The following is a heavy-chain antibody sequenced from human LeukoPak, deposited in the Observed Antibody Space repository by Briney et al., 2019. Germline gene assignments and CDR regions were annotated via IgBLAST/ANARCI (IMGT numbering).Heavy chain of an antibody. CDR3: VSWDSSGYLLDY. Sequence: QPGGSLRLSCAASGFTFSSYGMHWVRQAPGKGLEWVAVISYDGSNKYYADSVKGRFTISRDNSKNTLYLQMNSLRAEDTAVYYCVSWDSSGYLLDYWGQGTLVTVSS. CDR2: ISYDGSNK. CDR1: GFTFSSYG. J-gene: IGHJ4*02. V-gene: IGHV3-30*03. D-gene: IGHD3-22*01.